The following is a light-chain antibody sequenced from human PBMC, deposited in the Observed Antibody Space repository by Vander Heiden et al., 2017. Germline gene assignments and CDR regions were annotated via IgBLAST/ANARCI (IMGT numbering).Light chain of an antibody. CDR1: QSVLYRSNNKNY. CDR2: WAS. J-gene: IGKJ1*01. Sequence: DIVMTQSPDSLAVSLGERATINCKSSQSVLYRSNNKNYLAWYQQKPGQPPKLIIYWASTRESGVPDRFSGSGSGTDFTLTISSLQAEDVAVYYCQQYYSTPQTFGQGTKVEIK. V-gene: IGKV4-1*01. CDR3: QQYYSTPQT.